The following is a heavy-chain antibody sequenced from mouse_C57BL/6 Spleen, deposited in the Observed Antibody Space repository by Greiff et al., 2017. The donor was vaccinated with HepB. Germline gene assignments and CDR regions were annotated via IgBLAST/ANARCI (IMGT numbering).Heavy chain of an antibody. CDR2: IYPGSGST. CDR3: ARGSNWVPMDY. V-gene: IGHV1-55*01. Sequence: QVQLQQSGAELVKPGASVKMSCKASGYTFTSYWITWVKQRPGQGLEWIGDIYPGSGSTNYNEKFKSKATLTVDTSSSTAYMQLSSLTSEDSAVYYCARGSNWVPMDYWGQGTSVTVSS. CDR1: GYTFTSYW. J-gene: IGHJ4*01. D-gene: IGHD4-1*01.